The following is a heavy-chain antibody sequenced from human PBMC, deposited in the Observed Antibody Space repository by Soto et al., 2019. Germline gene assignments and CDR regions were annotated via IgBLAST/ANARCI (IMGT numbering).Heavy chain of an antibody. CDR1: GFTFSTYA. D-gene: IGHD3-16*01. CDR3: ARDPWAADY. J-gene: IGHJ4*02. CDR2: MTGSGAST. V-gene: IGHV3-23*01. Sequence: PGGSLRLSCAASGFTFSTYAMAWVRQAPGKGLEWVSAMTGSGASTYYADSVKSRFTISRDNSKNTLFLQMNSLRAEDTAVYYCARDPWAADYWGQGTLVTVSS.